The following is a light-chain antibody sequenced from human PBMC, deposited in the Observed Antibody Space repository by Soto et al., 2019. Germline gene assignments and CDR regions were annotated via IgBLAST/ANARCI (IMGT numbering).Light chain of an antibody. CDR1: RGISTY. Sequence: IQLTQSPSSLSAAVGDTVTITGRASRGISTYLAWYQQRTAKAPKILIYSVSSLQSGVPSRFSGSGSGPDFTLTISSLQPEDSATYYCQQLNSYPQTFGQGTRLE. CDR3: QQLNSYPQT. V-gene: IGKV1-13*02. CDR2: SVS. J-gene: IGKJ5*01.